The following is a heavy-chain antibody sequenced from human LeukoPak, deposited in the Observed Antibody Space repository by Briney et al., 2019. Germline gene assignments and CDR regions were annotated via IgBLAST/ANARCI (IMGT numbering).Heavy chain of an antibody. CDR2: IIPILGTA. J-gene: IGHJ4*02. Sequence: SVKVSCKASGGTFSSYAISWVRQAPGQGLEWMGRIIPILGTANYAQKFQGRVTITADKSTSTAYMELSSLRSEDTAVYYCAREMITFGGVIVVFDYWGQGTLVTVSS. V-gene: IGHV1-69*04. D-gene: IGHD3-16*02. CDR3: AREMITFGGVIVVFDY. CDR1: GGTFSSYA.